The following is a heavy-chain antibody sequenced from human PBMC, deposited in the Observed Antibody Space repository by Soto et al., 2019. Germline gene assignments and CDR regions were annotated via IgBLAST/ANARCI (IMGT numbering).Heavy chain of an antibody. CDR2: IYYSGST. Sequence: KTSETLSLTCTVSGGSISSYYWSWIRQPPGKGLEWIGYIYYSGSTNYNPSLKSRVTISVDTSKNQFSLKLSSVTAADTAVYYCARPTYNSGSPFDYWGQGTLVTVSS. D-gene: IGHD1-20*01. V-gene: IGHV4-59*01. CDR1: GGSISSYY. CDR3: ARPTYNSGSPFDY. J-gene: IGHJ4*02.